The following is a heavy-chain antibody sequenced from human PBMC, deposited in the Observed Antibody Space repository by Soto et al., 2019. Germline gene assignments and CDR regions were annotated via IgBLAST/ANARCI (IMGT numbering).Heavy chain of an antibody. D-gene: IGHD4-17*01. Sequence: QVQLQESGPGLVKPSETLSLTCTVSGGSISSYYWSWIRQPPGKGLEWIGYIYYSGSTNYNPSLRGRVTISVDTSKNQFSLKLSSVTAADTAVYYCARDLTTVTPGWFDPWGQGTLVTVSS. CDR1: GGSISSYY. CDR3: ARDLTTVTPGWFDP. V-gene: IGHV4-59*01. CDR2: IYYSGST. J-gene: IGHJ5*02.